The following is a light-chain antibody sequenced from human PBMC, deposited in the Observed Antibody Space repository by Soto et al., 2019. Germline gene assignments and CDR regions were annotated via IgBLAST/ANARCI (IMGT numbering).Light chain of an antibody. J-gene: IGKJ5*01. Sequence: EIVLRQSPGTLSLSPGERATLSCRASQSVSSSYLAWYQQKPGQAPRLLIYGASSRATGIPDRFSGSASGTDFTLTISRLEPEDFALYYCQQYGSSLITFGQGTRLEI. CDR3: QQYGSSLIT. V-gene: IGKV3-20*01. CDR1: QSVSSSY. CDR2: GAS.